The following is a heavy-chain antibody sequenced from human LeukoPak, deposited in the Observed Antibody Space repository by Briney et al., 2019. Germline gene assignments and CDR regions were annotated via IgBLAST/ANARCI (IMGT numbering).Heavy chain of an antibody. J-gene: IGHJ5*02. CDR3: AKDIAAAANWFDP. V-gene: IGHV3-53*01. Sequence: GGSLRLSCVASGLTVSSNYMSWVRQAPGRGLEWVSVIYSGGTTYYADSVKGRFTISRDNSKNTLYLQMNSLRAEDTAVYYCAKDIAAAANWFDPWGQGTLVTVSS. D-gene: IGHD6-13*01. CDR2: IYSGGTT. CDR1: GLTVSSNY.